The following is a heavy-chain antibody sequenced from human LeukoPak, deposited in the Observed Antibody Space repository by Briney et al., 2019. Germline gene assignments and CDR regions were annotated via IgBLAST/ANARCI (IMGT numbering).Heavy chain of an antibody. D-gene: IGHD3-10*01. CDR2: IYYRGNT. Sequence: PSETLSLTCTVSGGSISGSSYYWGWIRQPPGKGLEWIGTIYYRGNTYYNPSLKSRVTISVDTSRNQFSLRLSSLTAADTAMYFCAKSLYDYRSGTYFRPFDYWGQGTLVTVSS. CDR3: AKSLYDYRSGTYFRPFDY. V-gene: IGHV4-39*01. J-gene: IGHJ4*02. CDR1: GGSISGSSYY.